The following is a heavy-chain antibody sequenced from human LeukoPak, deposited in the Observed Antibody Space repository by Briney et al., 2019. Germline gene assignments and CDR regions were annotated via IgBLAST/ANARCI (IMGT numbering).Heavy chain of an antibody. V-gene: IGHV3-74*01. CDR2: INSDGSST. J-gene: IGHJ4*02. CDR1: GFTFSSYW. D-gene: IGHD6-19*01. Sequence: GGSLRLSCASSGFTFSSYWMHWVRQAPGKGLVWVSRINSDGSSTSYADSVKGRFTISRDNAKNTLYLQMNSLRAEDTAVYYCARDCCSGWYYDYWGQGTLVTVSS. CDR3: ARDCCSGWYYDY.